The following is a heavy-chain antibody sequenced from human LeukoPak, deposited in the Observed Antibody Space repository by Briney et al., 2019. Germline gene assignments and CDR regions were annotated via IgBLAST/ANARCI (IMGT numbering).Heavy chain of an antibody. D-gene: IGHD3-22*01. CDR2: IIPIFGTA. Sequence: LVKVSCKASGGTFSSYAISWVRQAPGQGLEWMGRIIPIFGTANYAQKFQGRVTITTDESTSTAYMELSSLRSEDTAVYYCARDISSSGTSPFDYWGQGTLVTVSS. CDR3: ARDISSSGTSPFDY. J-gene: IGHJ4*02. CDR1: GGTFSSYA. V-gene: IGHV1-69*05.